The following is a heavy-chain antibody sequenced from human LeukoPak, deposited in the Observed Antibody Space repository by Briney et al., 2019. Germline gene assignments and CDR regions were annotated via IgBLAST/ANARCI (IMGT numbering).Heavy chain of an antibody. CDR3: ARSPKRGYSYGSPSRGRIENGVPVVMWVTQIDY. Sequence: ASVKVSCKASGYTFTSYDINWVRQATGQGLEWMGWMNPNSGNTGYAQKFQGRVTMTRNTSISTAYMELSSLRSEDTAVYYCARSPKRGYSYGSPSRGRIENGVPVVMWVTQIDYWGQGTLVTVSS. D-gene: IGHD5-18*01. CDR1: GYTFTSYD. V-gene: IGHV1-8*01. J-gene: IGHJ4*02. CDR2: MNPNSGNT.